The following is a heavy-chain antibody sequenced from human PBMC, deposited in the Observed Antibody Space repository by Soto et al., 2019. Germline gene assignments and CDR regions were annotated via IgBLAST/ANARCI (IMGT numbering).Heavy chain of an antibody. V-gene: IGHV3-30*18. CDR3: AKEIEMATTPGFDY. Sequence: GGSLRLSCAASGFTFRNYGMHWVRQAPGKGLEWVAVISYDGSNKYYADSVKGRFTISRDNSKNTLYLQMNSLRAEDTAVYYCAKEIEMATTPGFDYWGQGTLVTVSS. J-gene: IGHJ4*02. CDR2: ISYDGSNK. CDR1: GFTFRNYG. D-gene: IGHD5-12*01.